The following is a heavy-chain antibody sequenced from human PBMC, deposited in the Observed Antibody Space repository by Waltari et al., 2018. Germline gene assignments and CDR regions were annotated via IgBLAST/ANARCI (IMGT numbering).Heavy chain of an antibody. D-gene: IGHD2-2*01. J-gene: IGHJ4*02. CDR2: IYHSGST. CDR3: ARHYAASPSPIDY. Sequence: QVQLQESGPGLVKPSETLSLTCPVSGYSISSGYYWGWIRQPPGKGLEWIGSIYHSGSTYYNPSLKSRVTISVDTSKNQFSLKLSSVTAADTAVYYCARHYAASPSPIDYWGQGTLVTVSS. CDR1: GYSISSGYY. V-gene: IGHV4-38-2*01.